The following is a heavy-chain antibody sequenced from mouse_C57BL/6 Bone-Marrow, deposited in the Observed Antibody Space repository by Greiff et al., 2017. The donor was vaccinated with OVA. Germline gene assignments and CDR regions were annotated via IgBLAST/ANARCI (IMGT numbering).Heavy chain of an antibody. CDR1: GYTFTDYE. Sequence: QVHVKQSGAELVRPGASVTLSCKASGYTFTDYEMHWVKQTPVHGLEWIGAIDPETGGTAYNQKFKGKAILTADKSSSTAYMELRSLTSEDSAVYYCTRRGTTVVAPHWGQGTTLTVSS. CDR2: IDPETGGT. D-gene: IGHD1-1*01. CDR3: TRRGTTVVAPH. V-gene: IGHV1-15*01. J-gene: IGHJ2*01.